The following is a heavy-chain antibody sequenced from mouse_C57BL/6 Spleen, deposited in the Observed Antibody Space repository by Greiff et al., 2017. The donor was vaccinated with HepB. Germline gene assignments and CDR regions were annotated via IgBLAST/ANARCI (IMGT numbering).Heavy chain of an antibody. V-gene: IGHV2-4*01. CDR1: GFSLTSYG. Sequence: VQLVESGPGLVQPSQSLSITCTVSGFSLTSYGVHWVRQPPGKGLEWLGVIWSGGSTDYNAAFISRLSISKDNSKSQVFFKMNSLQADDTAIYYCAKTGTDYYAMDYWGQGTSVTVSS. CDR3: AKTGTDYYAMDY. CDR2: IWSGGST. J-gene: IGHJ4*01. D-gene: IGHD4-1*01.